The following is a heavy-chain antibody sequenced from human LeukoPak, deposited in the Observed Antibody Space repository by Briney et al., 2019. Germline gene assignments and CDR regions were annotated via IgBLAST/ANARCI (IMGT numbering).Heavy chain of an antibody. CDR2: IWYEGINT. CDR3: ARAHGDSAGYLDY. D-gene: IGHD4-17*01. J-gene: IGHJ4*02. Sequence: GGSLRLSCRASGFIFENYGMHWVRQAPGKGLEWVAVIWYEGINTYYQDSVKGRFTISRDNSRNTLYLQMNTLRDEDTAIYYCARAHGDSAGYLDYWGPGTLVTVSS. V-gene: IGHV3-33*01. CDR1: GFIFENYG.